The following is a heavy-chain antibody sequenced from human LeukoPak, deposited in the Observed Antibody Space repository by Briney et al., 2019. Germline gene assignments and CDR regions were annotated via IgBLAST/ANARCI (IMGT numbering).Heavy chain of an antibody. Sequence: ASVKVSCKTSGYTFTSYDINWVRQATGQGLEWMGWMNPNSGNTGYAQKFQGRVTMTRSTSISTAYMELSSLRFEDTAVYYCTRSVRNGHIDYWGQGTLVTVSS. CDR3: TRSVRNGHIDY. CDR1: GYTFTSYD. J-gene: IGHJ4*02. V-gene: IGHV1-8*02. D-gene: IGHD2-21*01. CDR2: MNPNSGNT.